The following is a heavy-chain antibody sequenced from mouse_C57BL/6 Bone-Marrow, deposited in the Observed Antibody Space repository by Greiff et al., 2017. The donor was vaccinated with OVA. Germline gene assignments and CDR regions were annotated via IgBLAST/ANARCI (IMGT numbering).Heavy chain of an antibody. Sequence: QVQLKESGAELVRPGTSVKMSCKASGYTFTNYWIGWAKQRPGHGLEWIGDIYPGGGYTNYNEKFKGKATLTADKSSSTAYMQFSSLTSEDSAIYYCARSYYYGSSYDYWGQGTTLTVSS. D-gene: IGHD1-1*01. J-gene: IGHJ2*01. CDR1: GYTFTNYW. CDR3: ARSYYYGSSYDY. V-gene: IGHV1-63*01. CDR2: IYPGGGYT.